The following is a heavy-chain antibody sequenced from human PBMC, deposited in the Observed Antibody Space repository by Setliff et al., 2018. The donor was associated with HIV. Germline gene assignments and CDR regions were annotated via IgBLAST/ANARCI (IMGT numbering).Heavy chain of an antibody. J-gene: IGHJ2*01. CDR3: AKRASIEGLRYWYFDL. V-gene: IGHV3-23*01. CDR2: VSGSGDST. Sequence: HPGGSLRLSCAASGFTFNNYAINWVRQAPGKGLEWVSSVSGSGDSTYYADSVKGRFTISRDNSRNTLYLQMDSLGVEDTAVYYCAKRASIEGLRYWYFDLWGRGTLVTVSS. CDR1: GFTFNNYA. D-gene: IGHD6-6*01.